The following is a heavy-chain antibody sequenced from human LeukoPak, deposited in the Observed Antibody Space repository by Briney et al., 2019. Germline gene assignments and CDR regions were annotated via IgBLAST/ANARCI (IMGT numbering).Heavy chain of an antibody. CDR3: ARGSAVAGTDY. CDR1: GFTFSSYS. V-gene: IGHV3-21*01. CDR2: ISSSSSYI. J-gene: IGHJ4*02. Sequence: GRSLRLSCAASGFTFSSYSMNWVRQAPGKGLEWVSSISSSSSYIYYADSVKGRFTISRDNAKNSLYLQMNSLRAEDTAVYYCARGSAVAGTDYWGQGTLVTVSS. D-gene: IGHD6-19*01.